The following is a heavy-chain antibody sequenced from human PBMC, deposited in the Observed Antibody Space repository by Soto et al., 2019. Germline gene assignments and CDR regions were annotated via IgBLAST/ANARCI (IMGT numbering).Heavy chain of an antibody. CDR3: VRVGVVKHRGYY. D-gene: IGHD3-3*01. J-gene: IGHJ4*02. CDR1: GGSISSGGYY. Sequence: QVQLQESGPGLVKPSQTLSLTCTVSGGSISSGGYYWSWIRQHPGKGLEWIGYIYYSGSTYYNPSRKSRVTLSVDTSKNQFSLKLSSVTAADTAVYYCVRVGVVKHRGYYWGQGSLVTVSS. CDR2: IYYSGST. V-gene: IGHV4-31*03.